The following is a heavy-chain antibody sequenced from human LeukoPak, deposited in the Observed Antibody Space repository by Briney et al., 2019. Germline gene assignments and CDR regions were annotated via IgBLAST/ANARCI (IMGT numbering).Heavy chain of an antibody. CDR3: ARCAPYYDHVWGSYRQRGAFDI. CDR1: GGSFSGYY. V-gene: IGHV4-34*01. J-gene: IGHJ3*02. Sequence: SETLSLTCAVYGGSFSGYYWSWIRQPPGKGLEWIGEINHSGSTNYNPSLKSRVTISVDTSKNQFSLKLSSVTAADTAVYYCARCAPYYDHVWGSYRQRGAFDIWGQGTMVTVSS. CDR2: INHSGST. D-gene: IGHD3-16*02.